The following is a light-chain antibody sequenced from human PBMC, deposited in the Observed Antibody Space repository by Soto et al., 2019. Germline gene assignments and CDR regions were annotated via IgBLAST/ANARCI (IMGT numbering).Light chain of an antibody. CDR3: MQATHWPRT. CDR1: QSLVHSDGNTY. Sequence: DDVMIQSPLYLSVTPGQPASISCRSSQSLVHSDGNTYLNWFHQRPGQPPRRLIYRVSNRDSGVPDRFSGSGSGSNFTLEISRVEAEDVGVYYCMQATHWPRTFGQGTKVDIK. CDR2: RVS. V-gene: IGKV2-30*02. J-gene: IGKJ1*01.